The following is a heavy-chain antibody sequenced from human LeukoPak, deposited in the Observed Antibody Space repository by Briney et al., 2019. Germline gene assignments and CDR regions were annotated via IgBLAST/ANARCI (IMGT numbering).Heavy chain of an antibody. V-gene: IGHV3-30*03. Sequence: GGSLRLSCAASGFTFSSYGMHWVRQAPGKGLEWVAVIPYDGSNKYYADSVKGRFTISRDNSKNTLYLQMNSLRAEDTAVYYCQGQTYYYDSSGGMDVWGQGTTVTVSS. CDR2: IPYDGSNK. CDR1: GFTFSSYG. J-gene: IGHJ6*02. CDR3: QGQTYYYDSSGGMDV. D-gene: IGHD3-22*01.